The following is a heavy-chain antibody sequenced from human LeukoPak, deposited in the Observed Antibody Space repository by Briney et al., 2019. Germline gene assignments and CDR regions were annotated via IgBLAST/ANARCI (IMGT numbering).Heavy chain of an antibody. CDR2: INPSGGST. CDR1: GYTFTSYY. V-gene: IGHV1-46*01. Sequence: PVASVKVSCKASGYTFTSYYMHWVRQAPGQGLGWMGIINPSGGSTSYAQKFQGRVTMTRDMSTSTVYMELSSLRAEDTAVYYCARDRESYYYGSGRAFDIWGQGTMVTVSS. CDR3: ARDRESYYYGSGRAFDI. D-gene: IGHD3-10*01. J-gene: IGHJ3*02.